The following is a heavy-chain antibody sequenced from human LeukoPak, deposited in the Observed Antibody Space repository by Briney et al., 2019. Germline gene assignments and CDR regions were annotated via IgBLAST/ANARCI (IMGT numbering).Heavy chain of an antibody. V-gene: IGHV4-4*07. CDR2: IYTSGST. J-gene: IGHJ6*02. Sequence: SETLSLTCTVSGGSISSYYWSGIRQPAGKGLEWIGRIYTSGSTNYNPSLKSRVTMSVDTSKIQFSLKLSSVTAADTAVYYCARQNGDLPYYYYGMDVWGQGTTVTVSS. D-gene: IGHD4-17*01. CDR3: ARQNGDLPYYYYGMDV. CDR1: GGSISSYY.